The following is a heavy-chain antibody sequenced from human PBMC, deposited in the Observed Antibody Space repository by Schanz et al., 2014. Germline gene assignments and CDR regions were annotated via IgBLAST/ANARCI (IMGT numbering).Heavy chain of an antibody. CDR2: IIPSLGLA. V-gene: IGHV1-69*04. CDR3: AKDVRPVANTVHFYYMDV. J-gene: IGHJ6*02. CDR1: GGTFSSFG. Sequence: VQLEQSGAEVKKPGSSVKVSCKASGGTFSSFGINWVRQAPGQGLEWMGRIIPSLGLAKYEQKFQDKVTITADTSTTTAYMELSGLRSEDTAVYYCAKDVRPVANTVHFYYMDVWGQGTTVTVSS. D-gene: IGHD6-19*01.